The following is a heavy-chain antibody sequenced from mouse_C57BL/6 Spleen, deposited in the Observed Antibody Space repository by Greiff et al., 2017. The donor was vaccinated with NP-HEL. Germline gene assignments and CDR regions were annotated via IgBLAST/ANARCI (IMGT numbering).Heavy chain of an antibody. CDR2: INPNNGGT. V-gene: IGHV1-18*01. CDR3: ARALLRLYAMDD. Sequence: VQLKESGPELVKPGASVKIPCKASGYTFTDYNMDWVKQSHGKSLEWIGDINPNNGGTIYNQKFKGKATLTVDKSSSTAYMELRSLTSEDTAVYYCARALLRLYAMDDWGKGTSVTVSS. D-gene: IGHD1-2*01. CDR1: GYTFTDYN. J-gene: IGHJ4*01.